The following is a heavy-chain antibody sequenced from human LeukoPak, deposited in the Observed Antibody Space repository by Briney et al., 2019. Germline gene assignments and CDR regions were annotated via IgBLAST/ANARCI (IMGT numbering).Heavy chain of an antibody. J-gene: IGHJ4*02. CDR1: GGTFSSYA. CDR3: AILYYDLCSGPPTDYFDY. Sequence: GASVKVSCKASGGTFSSYAISWVRQAPGQGLEWMGGIIPIFGTANYAQKFQGRVTITTDESTSTAYMELSSLRSEDTAVYYCAILYYDLCSGPPTDYFDYWRQGTLVTVPS. V-gene: IGHV1-69*05. CDR2: IIPIFGTA. D-gene: IGHD3-3*01.